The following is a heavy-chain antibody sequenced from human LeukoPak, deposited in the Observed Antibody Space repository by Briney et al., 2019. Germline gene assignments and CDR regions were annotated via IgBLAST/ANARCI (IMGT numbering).Heavy chain of an antibody. CDR1: GFTFSSYA. D-gene: IGHD6-19*01. J-gene: IGHJ1*01. CDR3: AKDLGYSSGWYPEYFQH. Sequence: AGGSLRLSCAASGFTFSSYAMSWVRQAPGKGLEWVSAISGSGGSTYYADSVKGRFTISRDNSKNTLYLQMNSLRAEDTAVYYCAKDLGYSSGWYPEYFQHWGQGTLVTVSS. V-gene: IGHV3-23*01. CDR2: ISGSGGST.